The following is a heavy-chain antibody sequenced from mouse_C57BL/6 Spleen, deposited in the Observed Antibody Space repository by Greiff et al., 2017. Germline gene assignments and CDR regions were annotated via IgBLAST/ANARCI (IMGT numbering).Heavy chain of an antibody. CDR1: GYTFTDYN. D-gene: IGHD2-2*01. J-gene: IGHJ1*03. CDR2: INPNNGGT. Sequence: EVKLQESGPELVKPGASVKIPCKASGYTFTDYNMDWVKQSHGKSLEWIGDINPNNGGTIYNQKFKGKATLTVDKSSSTAYMELRSLTSEDTAVYYCAVYYGYDVGYFDVWGTGTTVTVSS. CDR3: AVYYGYDVGYFDV. V-gene: IGHV1-18*01.